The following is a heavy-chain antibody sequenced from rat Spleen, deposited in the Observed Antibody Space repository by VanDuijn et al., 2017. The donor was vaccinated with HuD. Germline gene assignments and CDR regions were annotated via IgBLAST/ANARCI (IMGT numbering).Heavy chain of an antibody. V-gene: IGHV5S23*01. CDR3: TRLGGLRNWFAY. CDR2: ISTGDDDT. D-gene: IGHD4-3*01. Sequence: EVQLVESGGGLVQPGRSLKLSCEASGFTFSNYGMHWIRQAPTKGLEWVASISTGDDDTYYRDSVKGHFTISRDDEESTLYLQMDSLRSEDTATYFCTRLGGLRNWFAYWGQGTLVTVSS. J-gene: IGHJ3*01. CDR1: GFTFSNYG.